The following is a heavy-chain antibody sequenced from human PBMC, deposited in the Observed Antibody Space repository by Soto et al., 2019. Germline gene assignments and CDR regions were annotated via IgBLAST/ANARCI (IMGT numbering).Heavy chain of an antibody. V-gene: IGHV3-66*01. CDR2: IYSGGST. Sequence: EVQLVESGGGLVQPGGSLRLSCAASGFTVSSNYMSWVRQAPGKGLEWVSVIYSGGSTNYEASVKGRFTISTDNSKNTLYLQMNRLRAEDTAVYYCARDMVRGMDVWGQGTTVTVSS. J-gene: IGHJ6*02. CDR1: GFTVSSNY. D-gene: IGHD3-10*01. CDR3: ARDMVRGMDV.